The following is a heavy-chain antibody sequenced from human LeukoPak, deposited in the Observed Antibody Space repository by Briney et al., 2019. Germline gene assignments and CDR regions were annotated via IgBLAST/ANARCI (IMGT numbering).Heavy chain of an antibody. CDR2: ISGSGGST. CDR1: GFTFSSYA. V-gene: IGHV3-23*01. Sequence: GGSLRLSCAASGFTFSSYAMSWVRQAPGKGLEWVSAISGSGGSTYYADSVKGRFTISRDNPKNTLYLQMNSLRAEDTAVYYCAKDSYDSSGYLFDYWGQGTLVTVSS. J-gene: IGHJ4*02. D-gene: IGHD3-22*01. CDR3: AKDSYDSSGYLFDY.